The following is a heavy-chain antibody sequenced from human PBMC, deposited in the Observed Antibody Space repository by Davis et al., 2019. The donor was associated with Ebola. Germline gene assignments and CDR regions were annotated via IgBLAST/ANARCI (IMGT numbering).Heavy chain of an antibody. CDR3: ARESGYCSGGSCYSGYFDY. Sequence: MPGGSLRLSCAVYGGSFSGYYWSWIRQPPGKGLEWIGEINHSGSTNYNPSLKSRVTISVDTSKNQFSLKLSSVTAADTAVYYCARESGYCSGGSCYSGYFDYWGQGTLVTVSS. J-gene: IGHJ4*02. CDR1: GGSFSGYY. D-gene: IGHD2-15*01. V-gene: IGHV4-34*01. CDR2: INHSGST.